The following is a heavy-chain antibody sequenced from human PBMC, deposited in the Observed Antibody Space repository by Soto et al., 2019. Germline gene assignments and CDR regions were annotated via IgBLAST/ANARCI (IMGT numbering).Heavy chain of an antibody. J-gene: IGHJ4*02. Sequence: PGESLKISCKASGYNFATYWIGWVRQMPGKGLEWMAISYPSDSDTRYSPSFPGQVTISADKSISTTYLQLSSLRASDTAMYYCARERATGDSYFEFWGQGTLVTVSS. V-gene: IGHV5-51*01. CDR1: GYNFATYW. CDR2: SYPSDSDT. CDR3: ARERATGDSYFEF. D-gene: IGHD4-17*01.